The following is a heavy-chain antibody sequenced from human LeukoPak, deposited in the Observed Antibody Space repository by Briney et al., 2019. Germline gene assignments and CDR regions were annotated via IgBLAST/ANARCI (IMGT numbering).Heavy chain of an antibody. CDR1: GGSFSSGSYY. D-gene: IGHD2-21*01. Sequence: SQTLSLTCTVSGGSFSSGSYYWSWIRQPAGTGREWIGRIYTSGSTNYNPSLKSRVTISVDTSKNQFSLKLSSVTAADTAVYYCARGGGDWGFHQSDYWGQGTLVTVSS. V-gene: IGHV4-61*02. J-gene: IGHJ4*02. CDR2: IYTSGST. CDR3: ARGGGDWGFHQSDY.